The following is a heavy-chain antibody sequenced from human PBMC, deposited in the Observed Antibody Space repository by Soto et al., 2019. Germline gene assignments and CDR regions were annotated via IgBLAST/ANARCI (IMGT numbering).Heavy chain of an antibody. Sequence: SETLSLTCDVSGYAISSGYYWGWIRQPPGKGLEWIGSVYYNGSTNYNPSLESRVTLSVDRSKSQFSLKLTSVTAADTAVYYCARLLYDSRGYYYFDYWGQGTLVTVSS. CDR1: GYAISSGYY. CDR2: VYYNGST. CDR3: ARLLYDSRGYYYFDY. D-gene: IGHD3-22*01. V-gene: IGHV4-38-2*01. J-gene: IGHJ4*02.